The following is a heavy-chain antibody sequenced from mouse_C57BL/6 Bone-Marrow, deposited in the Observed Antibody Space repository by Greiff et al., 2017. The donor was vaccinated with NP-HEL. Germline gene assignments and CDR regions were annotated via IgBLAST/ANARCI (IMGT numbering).Heavy chain of an antibody. D-gene: IGHD2-1*01. CDR2: ISSGGSYT. V-gene: IGHV5-6*02. J-gene: IGHJ2*01. CDR3: ARHVLLWSPLDY. CDR1: GFTFSSYG. Sequence: DVKLVESGGDLVKPGGSLKLSCAASGFTFSSYGMSWVRQTPDKRLEWVATISSGGSYTYYPDSVKGRFTISRDNAKNTLYLQMSSLKSEDTAMYYCARHVLLWSPLDYWGQGTTLTVSS.